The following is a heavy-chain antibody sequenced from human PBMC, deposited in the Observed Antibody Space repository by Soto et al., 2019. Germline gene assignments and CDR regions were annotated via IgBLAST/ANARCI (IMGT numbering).Heavy chain of an antibody. V-gene: IGHV1-69*01. J-gene: IGHJ1*01. CDR2: IIPIFGTA. CDR1: GGTFSSYA. CDR3: ARGRGHPPAEYFQH. Sequence: QVQLVQSGAEVTKPGASVKVSCKASGGTFSSYAISWVRQAPGQGLEWMGGIIPIFGTANYAQKFQGRVTITADESTSTAARELSSLRSEDTAVYYCARGRGHPPAEYFQHWGQGTLVTVCS.